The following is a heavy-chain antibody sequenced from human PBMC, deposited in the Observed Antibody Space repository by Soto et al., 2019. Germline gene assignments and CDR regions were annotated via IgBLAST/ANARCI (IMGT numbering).Heavy chain of an antibody. D-gene: IGHD1-20*01. CDR1: GYTFTRYG. J-gene: IGHJ4*02. Sequence: SVKVCCKASGYTFTRYGISWVRQAPGQGLEWMGWISAYNGNTNYAQKLQGRVTMTTDTSTSTAYMELRSLRSEDTAVYYCAAGPNNLIDFWCQRTLVTVSS. CDR3: AAGPNNLIDF. V-gene: IGHV1-18*01. CDR2: ISAYNGNT.